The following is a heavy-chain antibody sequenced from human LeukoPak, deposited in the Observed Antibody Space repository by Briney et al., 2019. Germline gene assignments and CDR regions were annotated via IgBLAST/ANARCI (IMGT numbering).Heavy chain of an antibody. CDR2: IYYSGST. CDR3: ARDLRYCSSTSCYSDYYYYYYMDV. V-gene: IGHV4-30-4*08. D-gene: IGHD2-2*01. Sequence: SETLSLTCTVSGGSISSGDYYWSWIRQPPGKGLEWIGYIYYSGSTYYNPSLKSRVTISVDTSKNQFSLKLSSVTAADTAVYYCARDLRYCSSTSCYSDYYYYYYMDVWGKGTTVTVSS. J-gene: IGHJ6*03. CDR1: GGSISSGDYY.